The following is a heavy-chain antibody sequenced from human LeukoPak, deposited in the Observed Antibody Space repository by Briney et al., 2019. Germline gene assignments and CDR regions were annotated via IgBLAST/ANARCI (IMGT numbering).Heavy chain of an antibody. J-gene: IGHJ6*03. CDR1: GYTFTGYY. CDR3: ARGPPAIKGIAVAGRDIYYYYYYMDV. V-gene: IGHV1-2*02. D-gene: IGHD6-19*01. Sequence: ASVKVSCKASGYTFTGYYMHWVRQAPGQGLEWMGWINPNSGGTSYAQKFQGRVTMTRDTSISTAYMELSRLRSDDTAVYYCARGPPAIKGIAVAGRDIYYYYYYMDVWGKGTTVTVSS. CDR2: INPNSGGT.